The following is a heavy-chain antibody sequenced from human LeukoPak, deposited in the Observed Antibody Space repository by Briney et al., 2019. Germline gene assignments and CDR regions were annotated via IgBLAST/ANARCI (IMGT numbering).Heavy chain of an antibody. Sequence: GGPLSPSGAPPGLILSNFVLPWVRQVQAKGLKWVAFIRYDGSNQFYADSVKGRFIISRDNSKDTVHLQMNSLRADDTAVYYCAKDRASHNPVCFEYWGQGTRVTVSS. D-gene: IGHD2-8*01. J-gene: IGHJ4*02. CDR1: GLILSNFV. CDR3: AKDRASHNPVCFEY. CDR2: IRYDGSNQ. V-gene: IGHV3-30*02.